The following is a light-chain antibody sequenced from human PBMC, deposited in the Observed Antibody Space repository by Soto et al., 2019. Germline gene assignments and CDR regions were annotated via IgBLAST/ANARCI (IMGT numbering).Light chain of an antibody. J-gene: IGKJ1*01. CDR2: GAS. CDR3: QQYNNWWT. CDR1: QSVDSN. V-gene: IGKV3-15*01. Sequence: EILMTHSPATLSVSPWERATLSCRASQSVDSNLAWYQQKPGQAPRLLIYGASARATGISARFSGSGSGTEFTLTISSLQSEDFGVYYCQQYNNWWTFGQGTKVDIK.